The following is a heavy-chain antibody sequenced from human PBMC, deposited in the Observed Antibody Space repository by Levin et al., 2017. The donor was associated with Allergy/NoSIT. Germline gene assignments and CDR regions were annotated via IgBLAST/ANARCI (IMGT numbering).Heavy chain of an antibody. Sequence: SCAVSGGSISTDNWWSWIRQPPGEGLEWIGEIYRSGDTNHNPSLRSRVTMSVDKSKNHFSLKLSSVTAADTAVYYCATVEGLFCSGVSCSYSFHYWGQGALVTVSS. D-gene: IGHD3-9*01. CDR1: GGSISTDNW. CDR2: IYRSGDT. J-gene: IGHJ4*02. CDR3: ATVEGLFCSGVSCSYSFHY. V-gene: IGHV4-4*02.